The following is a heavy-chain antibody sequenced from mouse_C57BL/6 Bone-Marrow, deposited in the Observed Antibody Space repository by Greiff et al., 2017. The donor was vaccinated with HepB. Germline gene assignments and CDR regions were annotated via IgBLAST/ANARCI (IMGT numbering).Heavy chain of an antibody. V-gene: IGHV2-6*01. J-gene: IGHJ3*01. CDR2: IWGVGST. Sequence: QVQLQQSGPGLVAPSQSLSITCTVSGFSLTSYGVDWVRQSPGKGLEWLGVIWGVGSTNYNSALKSRLSISKDNSKSQVFLKMNSLQTDDTAMYYCASGDGLSWFAYWGQGTLVTVSA. D-gene: IGHD3-1*01. CDR1: GFSLTSYG. CDR3: ASGDGLSWFAY.